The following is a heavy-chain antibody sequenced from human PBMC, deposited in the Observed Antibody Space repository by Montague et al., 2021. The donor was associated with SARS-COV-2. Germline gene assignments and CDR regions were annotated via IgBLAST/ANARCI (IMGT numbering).Heavy chain of an antibody. CDR2: IYYSGST. CDR3: ARASITMVRGVTRWYFDL. J-gene: IGHJ2*01. CDR1: GGSISSYY. Sequence: SETLSLTCTVSGGSISSYYWSWIRQPPGKGLEWIGYIYYSGSTNYNPSLKSRVTISVDTSKNQFSLKPSSVTAADTAVYYCARASITMVRGVTRWYFDLWGRGTLVTVSS. V-gene: IGHV4-59*13. D-gene: IGHD3-10*01.